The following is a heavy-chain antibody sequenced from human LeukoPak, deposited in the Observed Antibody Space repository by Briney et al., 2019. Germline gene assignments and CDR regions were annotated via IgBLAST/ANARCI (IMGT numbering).Heavy chain of an antibody. D-gene: IGHD1-7*01. V-gene: IGHV3-23*01. CDR1: GFTFSSYA. CDR3: AKPRLQLELRLLFDY. CDR2: ISGGGGSI. Sequence: QPGGSLRLSCAASGFTFSSYAMSWVRQAPGKGLEWVSAISGGGGSIHYADSVKGRFTISRDNSKNTLYLQMNSLRAEDTAVYYCAKPRLQLELRLLFDYWGQGTLVTVSS. J-gene: IGHJ4*02.